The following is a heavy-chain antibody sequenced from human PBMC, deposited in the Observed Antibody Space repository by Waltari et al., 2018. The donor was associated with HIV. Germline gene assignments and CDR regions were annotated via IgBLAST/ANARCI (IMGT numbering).Heavy chain of an antibody. CDR3: ARGPKGSSWYEDAFDI. CDR1: GFTFSSYW. CDR2: IKQDGSEK. Sequence: EVQLVESGGGLVQPGGSLRLSCAASGFTFSSYWMSWVRQAPGKGLEWVANIKQDGSEKYYVDSVKGRFTISRDNAKNSLYLQMNSLRAEDTAVYYCARGPKGSSWYEDAFDIWGQGTMVTVSS. J-gene: IGHJ3*02. V-gene: IGHV3-7*01. D-gene: IGHD6-13*01.